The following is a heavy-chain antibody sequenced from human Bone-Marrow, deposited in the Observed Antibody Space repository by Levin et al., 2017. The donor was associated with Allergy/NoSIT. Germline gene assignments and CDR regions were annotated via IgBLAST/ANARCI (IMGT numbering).Heavy chain of an antibody. CDR1: GFTFSIYS. J-gene: IGHJ3*02. CDR3: ARGIIGDVRVAHKEAFDI. Sequence: GGSLRLSCTVSGFTFSIYSIKWVRQAPGKGLEWVSSISSSGSDMYYVDSVRGRFTISRDNAKNSLTLQMNSLRAEDTAVYYCARGIIGDVRVAHKEAFDIWGQGTMVSVSS. V-gene: IGHV3-21*01. D-gene: IGHD2-8*02. CDR2: ISSSGSDM.